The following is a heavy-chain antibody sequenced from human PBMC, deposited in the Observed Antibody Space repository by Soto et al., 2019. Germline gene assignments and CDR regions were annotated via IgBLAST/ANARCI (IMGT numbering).Heavy chain of an antibody. CDR1: GFTFSSYA. V-gene: IGHV3-23*01. CDR3: AKDKGVVVTAPPPSVHQYYYGMDC. CDR2: ISGSGGST. J-gene: IGHJ6*02. Sequence: EVQLLESGGGLVKPGGSLRLSCAASGFTFSSYAMSWVRQAPGKGLEWVSAISGSGGSTYYADAVKGRFTISRDNSQNTLYRPMNSLRAEDTAVYYCAKDKGVVVTAPPPSVHQYYYGMDCWGQGTTVTVAS. D-gene: IGHD2-21*02.